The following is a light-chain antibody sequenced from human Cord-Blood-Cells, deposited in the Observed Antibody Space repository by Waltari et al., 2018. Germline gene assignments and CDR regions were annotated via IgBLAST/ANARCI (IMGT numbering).Light chain of an antibody. V-gene: IGKV3-15*01. CDR2: GAS. Sequence: EIVLTQSPATLSVSPGERATLSCRASQSVSSNLACYQQKPGQAPMLLIYGASTRATSIPARFIGSGSGTEFTLTISSLQSEDFAVYYCQQYNNWPYTFGQGTKLEIK. CDR1: QSVSSN. J-gene: IGKJ2*01. CDR3: QQYNNWPYT.